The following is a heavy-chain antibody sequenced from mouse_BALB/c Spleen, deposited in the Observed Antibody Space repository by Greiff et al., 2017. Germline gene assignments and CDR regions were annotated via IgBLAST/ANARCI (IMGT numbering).Heavy chain of an antibody. V-gene: IGHV1S81*02. CDR3: ARPTMITTWFAY. CDR1: GYTFTSYW. Sequence: QVQLQQPGAELVKPGASVKLSCKASGYTFTSYWMHWVKQRPGQGLEWIGEINPSNGRTNYNEKFKSKATLTVDKSSSTAYMQLSSLTSEDSAVYYCARPTMITTWFAYWGQGTLVTVSA. D-gene: IGHD2-4*01. J-gene: IGHJ3*01. CDR2: INPSNGRT.